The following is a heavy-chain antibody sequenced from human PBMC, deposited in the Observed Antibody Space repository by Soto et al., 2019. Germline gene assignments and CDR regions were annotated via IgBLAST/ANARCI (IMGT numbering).Heavy chain of an antibody. CDR3: APGGAGTIDY. CDR1: GFTFSSYA. CDR2: ISCSGGST. D-gene: IGHD6-19*01. J-gene: IGHJ4*02. Sequence: GSLRLSCAASGFTFSSYAMSWVRQAPGKGLEWVSAISCSGGSTYYADSVKGRFTISRDNSKNTLYLQMNSLRAEDTAVYYCAPGGAGTIDYWGQGTLVTVSS. V-gene: IGHV3-23*01.